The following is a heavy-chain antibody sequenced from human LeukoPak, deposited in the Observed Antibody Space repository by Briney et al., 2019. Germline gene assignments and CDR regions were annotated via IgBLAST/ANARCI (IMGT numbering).Heavy chain of an antibody. CDR2: INHSGST. D-gene: IGHD3-9*01. Sequence: SETLSLTCAVYGGSFSGYYWSWIRQPPGKGLEWIGEINHSGSTNYNPSLKSRVTISVDTSKNQFSLKLSSVTAADTAVYYCVSRRPFDWFFNWFDPWGQGTLVTVSS. J-gene: IGHJ5*02. V-gene: IGHV4-34*01. CDR3: VSRRPFDWFFNWFDP. CDR1: GGSFSGYY.